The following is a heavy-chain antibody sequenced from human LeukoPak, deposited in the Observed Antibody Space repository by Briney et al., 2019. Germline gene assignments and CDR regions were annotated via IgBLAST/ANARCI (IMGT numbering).Heavy chain of an antibody. Sequence: SWIRQPPGKGLEWIGYIYYSGSTYYNPSLKSRVTISVDTSKNQFSLKLSSVTAADTAVYYCAREYSGSYYDYWGQGTLVTVSS. CDR2: IYYSGST. J-gene: IGHJ4*02. V-gene: IGHV4-30-4*08. D-gene: IGHD1-26*01. CDR3: AREYSGSYYDY.